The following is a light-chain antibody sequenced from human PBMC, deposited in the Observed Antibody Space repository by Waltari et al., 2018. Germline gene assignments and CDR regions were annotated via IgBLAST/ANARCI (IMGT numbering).Light chain of an antibody. V-gene: IGKV2-28*01. CDR3: MQALRTPG. CDR2: VAS. CDR1: QSLLHSTGYNY. Sequence: DVVMTQSPLSLSVTPGEPASISCRSNQSLLHSTGYNYLDWYLQKPGQSPLLLISVASNRASGVPDRCSGSGSGTDFTQKSRRVEAEDVGVYYCMQALRTPGFGQGTRLEI. J-gene: IGKJ5*01.